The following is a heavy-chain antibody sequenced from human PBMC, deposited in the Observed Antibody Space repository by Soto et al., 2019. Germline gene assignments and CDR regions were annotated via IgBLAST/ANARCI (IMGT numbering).Heavy chain of an antibody. CDR3: AKDTGRDASGWHHKDAFDI. Sequence: QVQLVESGGGVVQPGRSLRLSCAGTGFTFSDYGLHWVRLPPGKGLEWVAVISFDGSEEYYADSVKGRFTVSRDNSKNTLYLQMNGLRAEDSGIYYCAKDTGRDASGWHHKDAFDIWGQGTPVTVSS. D-gene: IGHD6-19*01. V-gene: IGHV3-30*18. J-gene: IGHJ3*02. CDR2: ISFDGSEE. CDR1: GFTFSDYG.